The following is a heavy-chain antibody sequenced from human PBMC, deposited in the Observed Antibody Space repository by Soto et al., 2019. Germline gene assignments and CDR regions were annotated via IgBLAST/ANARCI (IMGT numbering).Heavy chain of an antibody. V-gene: IGHV4-31*03. Sequence: LSLTCTVSGGSISSGGYYWSWIRQHPGKGLEWIGYIYYSGSTYYNPSLKSRVTISVDTSKNQFSLKLSSVTAADTAVYYCARDRAKRERWLQSTFYYGMDVWGQGTTVTVSS. CDR2: IYYSGST. CDR3: ARDRAKRERWLQSTFYYGMDV. J-gene: IGHJ6*02. D-gene: IGHD5-12*01. CDR1: GGSISSGGYY.